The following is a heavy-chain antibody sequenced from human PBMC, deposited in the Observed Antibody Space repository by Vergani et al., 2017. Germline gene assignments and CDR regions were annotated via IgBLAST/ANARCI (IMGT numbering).Heavy chain of an antibody. J-gene: IGHJ2*01. Sequence: QVQLQESGPGLVKPSQTLSLTCTVSGGSISSYYWSWIRQPPGKGLEWIGYIYYSGSTNYNPSLKSRVTISVDTSKNQFSLKLSSVTAADTAVYYCARRTGGSGSYWRYWYFDLWGRGTLVTVSS. CDR1: GGSISSYY. CDR3: ARRTGGSGSYWRYWYFDL. V-gene: IGHV4-59*12. D-gene: IGHD3-10*01. CDR2: IYYSGST.